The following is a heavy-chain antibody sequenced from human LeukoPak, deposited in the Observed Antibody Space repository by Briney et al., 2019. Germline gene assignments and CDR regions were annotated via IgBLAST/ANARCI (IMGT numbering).Heavy chain of an antibody. CDR2: ISSSSSYI. D-gene: IGHD3-3*01. V-gene: IGHV3-21*01. CDR1: GFTFSSYW. J-gene: IGHJ4*02. Sequence: GGSLRLSCAASGFTFSSYWMSWVRQAPGKGLEWVSSISSSSSYIYYADSVKGRFTISRDNAKNSLYLQMNSLRAEDTAVYYCARDTIFGVVNTFDYWGQGTLVTVSS. CDR3: ARDTIFGVVNTFDY.